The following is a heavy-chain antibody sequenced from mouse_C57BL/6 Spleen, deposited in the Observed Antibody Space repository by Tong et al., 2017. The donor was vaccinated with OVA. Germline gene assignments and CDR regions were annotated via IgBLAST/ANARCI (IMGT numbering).Heavy chain of an antibody. CDR3: ARLRQLGLGFAY. Sequence: EVQLQESGPSLVKPSQTLSLTCSVTGDSITSGYWNWIRKFPGNKLEYMGYISYSGSTYYNPSLKSRISITRDTSKNQYYLQLNSVTNEDTATYYCARLRQLGLGFAYWGQGTLVTVSA. CDR2: ISYSGST. J-gene: IGHJ3*01. V-gene: IGHV3-8*02. D-gene: IGHD3-2*01. CDR1: GDSITSGY.